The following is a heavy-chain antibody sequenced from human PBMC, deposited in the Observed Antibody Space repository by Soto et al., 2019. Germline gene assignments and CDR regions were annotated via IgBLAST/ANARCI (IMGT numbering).Heavy chain of an antibody. Sequence: GGSLRLSCAASGFTFSSYAMHWVRQAPGKGLEWVAVISYDGSNKYYADSVKGRFTISRDNSKNTLYLQMNSLRAEDTAVYYCARDVRDYFDYWGQGTLVTVSS. J-gene: IGHJ4*02. CDR2: ISYDGSNK. CDR1: GFTFSSYA. V-gene: IGHV3-30-3*01. CDR3: ARDVRDYFDY.